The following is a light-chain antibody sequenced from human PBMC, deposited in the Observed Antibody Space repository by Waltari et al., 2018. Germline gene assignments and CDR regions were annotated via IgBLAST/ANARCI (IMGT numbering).Light chain of an antibody. J-gene: IGKJ1*01. CDR3: QQFYQTPPT. CDR2: WAS. Sequence: DIVMTQSPDSLAVSVGERATINCKSSRGLLYNPNNKHDIGWYQQKPGQPPKVLIYWASTRQPGVPDRFSGSGSGTDFTLTITSLQAEDVAVYYCQQFYQTPPTFGQGTKVEIK. V-gene: IGKV4-1*01. CDR1: RGLLYNPNNKHD.